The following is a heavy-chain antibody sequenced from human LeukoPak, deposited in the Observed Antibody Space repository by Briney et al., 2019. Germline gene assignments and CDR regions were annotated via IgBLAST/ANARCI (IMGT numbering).Heavy chain of an antibody. J-gene: IGHJ4*02. CDR3: ARVRPEWEVDF. CDR1: GFDIRDYY. D-gene: IGHD1-26*01. CDR2: IRHDGSNV. V-gene: IGHV3-7*02. Sequence: PGGSLRLSCEASGFDIRDYYMSWVRQAPGKGLEWVGDIRHDGSNVYNVDLVRGRFTISRDIGKNSLYLQMNSLRVEDTAVYYCARVRPEWEVDFWGQGTLVTVSS.